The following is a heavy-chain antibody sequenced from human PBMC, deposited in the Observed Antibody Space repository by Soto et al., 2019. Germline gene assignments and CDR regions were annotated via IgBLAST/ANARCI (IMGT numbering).Heavy chain of an antibody. Sequence: QVRLVQSGAEVQNPGASVKLSCEASGYTFANYYVHWVRQAPGQGLQWMGKINPSGGATTYAQKFQGRFTISGDAAANSVYMDMRSLGVDDTAVYYCATQTVELSRGGFTPWGQGTLVTVPS. V-gene: IGHV1-46*01. D-gene: IGHD3-10*01. CDR3: ATQTVELSRGGFTP. CDR2: INPSGGAT. CDR1: GYTFANYY. J-gene: IGHJ5*02.